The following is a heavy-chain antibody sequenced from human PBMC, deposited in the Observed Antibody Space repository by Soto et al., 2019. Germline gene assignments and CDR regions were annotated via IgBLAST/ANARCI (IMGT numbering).Heavy chain of an antibody. Sequence: GASVKVSCKASGYTFTSYYMHWVRQAPGQGLEWMGIINPSGGSTSYAQKFQGRVTMTRDTSTSTVYMELSSLRSEDTAVYYCARVTYSSSWPYYYYYGMDVWGQGTTVTVSS. CDR1: GYTFTSYY. V-gene: IGHV1-46*01. D-gene: IGHD6-13*01. CDR3: ARVTYSSSWPYYYYYGMDV. CDR2: INPSGGST. J-gene: IGHJ6*02.